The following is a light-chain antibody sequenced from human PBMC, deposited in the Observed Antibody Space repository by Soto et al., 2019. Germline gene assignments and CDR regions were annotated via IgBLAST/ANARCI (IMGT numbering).Light chain of an antibody. CDR2: GAS. CDR1: QSVSSNY. J-gene: IGKJ5*01. V-gene: IGKV3-20*01. Sequence: EIVLTQSPGTLSLSPGERATLSCRASQSVSSNYLAWYQQKPGQAPRLLIYGASSRATGIPDRFSGSGSGTDCTLTISRLEPEDFAVYYCQLYSMSPRQITFGQGTRLEIK. CDR3: QLYSMSPRQIT.